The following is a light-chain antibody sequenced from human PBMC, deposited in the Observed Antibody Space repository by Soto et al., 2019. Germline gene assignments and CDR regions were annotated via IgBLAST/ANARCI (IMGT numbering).Light chain of an antibody. CDR3: QQTNSFPT. Sequence: DIQMSQSPSSLSASVGDTVTITCRASQNIDNFVAWYQQRPGKAPELLIYAASRLQRGAPSRFSGSGSGTDFNITITGLRSEDFATYFCQQTNSFPTFGRGTRLEIK. CDR2: AAS. J-gene: IGKJ5*01. V-gene: IGKV1-39*01. CDR1: QNIDNF.